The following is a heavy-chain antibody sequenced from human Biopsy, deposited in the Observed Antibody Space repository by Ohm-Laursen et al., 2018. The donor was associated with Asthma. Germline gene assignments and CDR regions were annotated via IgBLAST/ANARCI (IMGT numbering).Heavy chain of an antibody. CDR2: FDPEEDEI. CDR1: GFSLSELP. V-gene: IGHV1-24*01. J-gene: IGHJ6*02. D-gene: IGHD3-10*01. CDR3: ARAVDYSHYYGIDV. Sequence: ASVKVSCKVSGFSLSELPIHWVRQSPGIGLEWMGGFDPEEDEILYAPKLQDRVTMITDTSTSTAYMELRSLRSDDTAVYFCARAVDYSHYYGIDVWGQGTTVTVS.